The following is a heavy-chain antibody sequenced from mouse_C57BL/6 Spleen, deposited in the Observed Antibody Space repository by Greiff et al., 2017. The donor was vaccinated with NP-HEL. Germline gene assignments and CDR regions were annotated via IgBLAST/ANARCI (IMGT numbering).Heavy chain of an antibody. D-gene: IGHD2-2*01. CDR2: IRNKANGYTT. J-gene: IGHJ2*01. CDR3: EGYWFYSFDS. CDR1: GFTFTDYY. Sequence: EVNVVESGGGLVQPGGSLSLSCAASGFTFTDYYMSWVRQPPGKALEWLGFIRNKANGYTTEYSASVKGRFTIYRDNSQSILYLQMNALRDGDMASYYFEGYWFYSFDSWGQGTTLTVSS. V-gene: IGHV7-3*01.